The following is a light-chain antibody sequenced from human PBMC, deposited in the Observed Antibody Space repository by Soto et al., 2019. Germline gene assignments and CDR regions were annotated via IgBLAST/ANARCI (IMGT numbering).Light chain of an antibody. CDR2: DVS. CDR1: QSVSSF. V-gene: IGKV3-11*01. J-gene: IGKJ2*01. CDR3: QQRTDWPPVYT. Sequence: QSVSSFLAWYQQKPGQPPRLLIYDVSNRAAGIPARFSGSGSGTDFTLTISSLEPEDFAVYYCQQRTDWPPVYTFGQGTKVDIK.